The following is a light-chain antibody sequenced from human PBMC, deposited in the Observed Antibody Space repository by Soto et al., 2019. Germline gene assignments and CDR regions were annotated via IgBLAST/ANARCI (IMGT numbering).Light chain of an antibody. CDR2: DVS. CDR3: CSYAGSYISYVV. CDR1: SSDVGGYNY. J-gene: IGLJ2*01. Sequence: QSALTQPRSVSGSPGQSVTISCTGTSSDVGGYNYVSWYQQHPGKAPKLMIYDVSKRPSGVPDRCFGSKSGNTASLTIFGLQAEDEADYYCCSYAGSYISYVVFGGGTKLTVL. V-gene: IGLV2-11*01.